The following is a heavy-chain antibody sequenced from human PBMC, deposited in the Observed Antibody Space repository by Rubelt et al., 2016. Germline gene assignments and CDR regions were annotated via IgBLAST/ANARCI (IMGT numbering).Heavy chain of an antibody. D-gene: IGHD6-13*01. V-gene: IGHV3-33*01. Sequence: GGSEGGVVQPGRSLRLSCAASGFTFSSYGMHWVRQAPGKGLEWVAGIWYDGSNKYYADSVKGRFTISRDNSENTLYLQMNSLRAEDTAVYYCARDLRQLGPEYYGMDVWGQGTTVTVSS. CDR2: IWYDGSNK. J-gene: IGHJ6*02. CDR1: GFTFSSYG. CDR3: ARDLRQLGPEYYGMDV.